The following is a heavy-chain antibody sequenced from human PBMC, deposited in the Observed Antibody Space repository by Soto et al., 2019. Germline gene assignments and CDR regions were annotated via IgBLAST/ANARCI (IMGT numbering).Heavy chain of an antibody. Sequence: PSETLSLTCTVSGGSISSYYWSWVRQPPGKGLEWIGYIYYSGSTNYNPSLKSRVTISVDTSKNQFSLKLSSVTAADTAVYYCASYPVYALDYGMDVWGQGTTVTVSS. CDR3: ASYPVYALDYGMDV. J-gene: IGHJ6*02. CDR2: IYYSGST. V-gene: IGHV4-59*01. D-gene: IGHD2-8*01. CDR1: GGSISSYY.